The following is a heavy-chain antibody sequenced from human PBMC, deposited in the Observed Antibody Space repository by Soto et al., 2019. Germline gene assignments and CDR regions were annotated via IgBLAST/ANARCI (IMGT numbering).Heavy chain of an antibody. Sequence: QVRLVQSGAEVKKPGASVKVSCKASGYTFTSYHITWVRQAPGQGLEWMGWISAYNGNTNYAQKLQGRVTMTTDTSTSTAYRGRRSRGSEDTAGIYFAGDPPPPREWGQGTLVTVSS. CDR2: ISAYNGNT. CDR3: AGDPPPPRE. CDR1: GYTFTSYH. V-gene: IGHV1-18*01. J-gene: IGHJ4*02.